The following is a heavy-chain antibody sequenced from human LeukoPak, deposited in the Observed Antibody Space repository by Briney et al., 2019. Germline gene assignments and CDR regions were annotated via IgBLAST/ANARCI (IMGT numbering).Heavy chain of an antibody. D-gene: IGHD3-22*01. CDR1: GFTFSSYG. CDR2: IWYDGSNK. J-gene: IGHJ4*02. V-gene: IGHV3-33*01. Sequence: GGSLRLSCAASGFTFSSYGMHWVRQAPGKGLEWLAVIWYDGSNKYYADSVKGRFTISRDNSKNTPYLQMNSLRAEDTAVYYCARDVHHSSGLLTVFDYWGQGTLVTVSS. CDR3: ARDVHHSSGLLTVFDY.